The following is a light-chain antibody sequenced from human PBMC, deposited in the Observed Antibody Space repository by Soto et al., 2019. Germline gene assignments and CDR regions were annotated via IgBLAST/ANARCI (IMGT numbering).Light chain of an antibody. V-gene: IGKV1-39*01. Sequence: DIQMTQSPSSLSASVGDRVTIACRASQSISSYLNWYQQKPGKAPKLLIYAASSRATGIPDRFSGSGSGTDFTLTISRLEPEDFAVYYCQQYGNSPITFGQGTRLEIK. CDR1: QSISSY. CDR3: QQYGNSPIT. CDR2: AAS. J-gene: IGKJ5*01.